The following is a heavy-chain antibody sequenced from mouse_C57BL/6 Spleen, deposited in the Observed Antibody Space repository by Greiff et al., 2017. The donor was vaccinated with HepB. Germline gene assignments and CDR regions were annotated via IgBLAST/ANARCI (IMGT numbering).Heavy chain of an antibody. V-gene: IGHV1-61*01. CDR3: ARGDGYSETYYFDY. Sequence: QVQLQQPGAELVRPGSSVKLSCKASGYTFTSYWMDWVKQRPGQGLEWIGNIYPSDSETHYNQKFKDKATLTVDKSSSTAYMQLSSLTSEDSAVYYCARGDGYSETYYFDYWGQGTTLTVSS. CDR2: IYPSDSET. J-gene: IGHJ2*01. D-gene: IGHD2-3*01. CDR1: GYTFTSYW.